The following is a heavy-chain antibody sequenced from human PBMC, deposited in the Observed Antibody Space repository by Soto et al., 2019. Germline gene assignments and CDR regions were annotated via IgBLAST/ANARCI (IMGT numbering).Heavy chain of an antibody. D-gene: IGHD3-16*01. CDR2: ISYDGSNK. CDR1: GFTFSSYG. CDR3: AKALGELAYFDY. J-gene: IGHJ4*02. V-gene: IGHV3-30*18. Sequence: QVQLVESGGGVVQPGRSLRLSCAASGFTFSSYGMHWVRKAPGKGLEWVAVISYDGSNKYYADPVKGRFTISRDNSKNTLYLQMTGLRAEDTAVYYCAKALGELAYFDYCGQGTLVTVSS.